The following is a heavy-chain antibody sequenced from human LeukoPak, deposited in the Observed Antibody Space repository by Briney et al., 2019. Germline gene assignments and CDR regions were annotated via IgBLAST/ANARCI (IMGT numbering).Heavy chain of an antibody. D-gene: IGHD2-21*02. CDR1: GYTFTSYD. J-gene: IGHJ4*02. CDR3: ARVGPCGGDCYSNIDY. Sequence: ASVKVSCKASGYTFTSYDINWVRQATGQGLEWMGWMNPNSGNTGYAQKFQGRVTMTRNTSISTAYMELSSLRSEDTAVYYCARVGPCGGDCYSNIDYWGRGTLVTVSS. V-gene: IGHV1-8*01. CDR2: MNPNSGNT.